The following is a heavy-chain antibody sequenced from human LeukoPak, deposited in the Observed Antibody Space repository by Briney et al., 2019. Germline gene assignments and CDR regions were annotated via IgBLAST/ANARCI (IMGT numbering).Heavy chain of an antibody. CDR2: INHSGST. D-gene: IGHD6-19*01. CDR3: ARGLVRSGWYRVAFDI. CDR1: GGSFSGYY. Sequence: SETLSLTCAVYGGSFSGYYWSWIRQPPGKGLEWIGEINHSGSTNYNPSLKSRVTISVDTSKNQFSLKLSSVTAADTVVYYCARGLVRSGWYRVAFDIWGQGTMVTVSS. V-gene: IGHV4-34*01. J-gene: IGHJ3*02.